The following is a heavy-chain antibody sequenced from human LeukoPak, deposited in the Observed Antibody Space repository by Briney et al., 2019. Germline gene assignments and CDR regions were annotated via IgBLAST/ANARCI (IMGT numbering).Heavy chain of an antibody. J-gene: IGHJ4*02. CDR3: ARDSQYSIDY. Sequence: GVLRLSCAASGFTFSNYAMHWVRQTPGKGLVWVSRINSDGSSTSYADSVKGRFTISRDNAKNTLYLQMNSLRAEDTAVYYCARDSQYSIDYWGQGTLVTVSS. V-gene: IGHV3-74*01. D-gene: IGHD6-6*01. CDR2: INSDGSST. CDR1: GFTFSNYA.